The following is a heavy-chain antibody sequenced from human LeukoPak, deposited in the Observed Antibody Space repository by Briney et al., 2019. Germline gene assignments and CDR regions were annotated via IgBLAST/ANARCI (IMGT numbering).Heavy chain of an antibody. V-gene: IGHV4-59*01. CDR1: GGSISSYY. J-gene: IGHJ3*02. D-gene: IGHD6-13*01. Sequence: SETLSLTCTVSGGSISSYYWSWIQQPPGKGLEWIGYIYYSGSTNYNPSLKSRVTISVDTSKNQFSLKLSSVTAADTAVYYCARDLLAAAGFDAFDIWGQGTMVTVSS. CDR2: IYYSGST. CDR3: ARDLLAAAGFDAFDI.